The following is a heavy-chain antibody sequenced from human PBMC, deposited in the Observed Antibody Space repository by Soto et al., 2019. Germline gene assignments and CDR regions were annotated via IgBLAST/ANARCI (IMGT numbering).Heavy chain of an antibody. CDR1: GGSISSYY. D-gene: IGHD3-16*02. J-gene: IGHJ3*02. CDR2: IYYSGST. V-gene: IGHV4-59*08. CDR3: ARQVMITFGGVIVYDAFDI. Sequence: SETLSLTCTVSGGSISSYYWSWIRQPPGKGLEWIGYIYYSGSTNYNPSLKSRVTISVDTSKNQFSLRLSSVTAADTAVYYCARQVMITFGGVIVYDAFDIWGQGTMVTVSS.